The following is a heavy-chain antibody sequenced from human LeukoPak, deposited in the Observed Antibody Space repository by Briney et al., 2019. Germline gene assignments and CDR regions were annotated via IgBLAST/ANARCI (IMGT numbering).Heavy chain of an antibody. CDR2: MNPNSGNT. Sequence: ASVKVSCKASGYTFTSYDINWVRQATGQGLERMGWMNPNSGNTGYAQKFQGRVTMTRNTSINTAYMELSSLRSEDTAVYYCARPSSGWYILLGDAFDAWGQGTMVTVSS. J-gene: IGHJ3*01. V-gene: IGHV1-8*01. D-gene: IGHD6-19*01. CDR1: GYTFTSYD. CDR3: ARPSSGWYILLGDAFDA.